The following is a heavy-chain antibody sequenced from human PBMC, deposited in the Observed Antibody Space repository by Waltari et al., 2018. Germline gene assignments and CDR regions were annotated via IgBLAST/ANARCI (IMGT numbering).Heavy chain of an antibody. Sequence: EVQLLESGGCLVQPGGSLRLSCAASGCTFSSYAMSSVRQAPGKGLEWVSAISGSGGSTYYADSVKGRFTISRDNSKNTLYLQMNSLRAEDTAVYYCAKGYSSSWYDYWGQGTLVTVSS. V-gene: IGHV3-23*01. J-gene: IGHJ4*02. CDR1: GCTFSSYA. CDR3: AKGYSSSWYDY. CDR2: ISGSGGST. D-gene: IGHD6-13*01.